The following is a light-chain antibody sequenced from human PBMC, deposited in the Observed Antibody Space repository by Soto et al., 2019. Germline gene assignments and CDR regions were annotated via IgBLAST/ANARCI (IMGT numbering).Light chain of an antibody. V-gene: IGKV3-15*01. J-gene: IGKJ1*01. CDR2: DAS. CDR1: QSVTNSY. CDR3: QQCNDSPPWT. Sequence: EIVMTQSPVTLSLSPGERATLSCMASQSVTNSYLAWYQQKPGQAPRLLFYDASTRATGIPARFSGSGSGTEFTLTISSLQSEDFAVYYCQQCNDSPPWTFGQGTKVDIK.